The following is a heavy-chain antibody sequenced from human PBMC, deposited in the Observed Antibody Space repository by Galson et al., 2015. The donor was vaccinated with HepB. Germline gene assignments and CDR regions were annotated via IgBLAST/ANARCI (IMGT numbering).Heavy chain of an antibody. J-gene: IGHJ4*02. CDR2: IKPSDGNT. D-gene: IGHD3-22*01. Sequence: SVKVSCKASGYTFTSYGISWVRQAPGQGLEWMGIIKPSDGNTGYAQKFQGRVTMTRDTSTSTVYMELSSLRSEDTAVYYCAREYDSTYYFDYWGQGTLVTVSS. CDR1: GYTFTSYG. CDR3: AREYDSTYYFDY. V-gene: IGHV1-46*01.